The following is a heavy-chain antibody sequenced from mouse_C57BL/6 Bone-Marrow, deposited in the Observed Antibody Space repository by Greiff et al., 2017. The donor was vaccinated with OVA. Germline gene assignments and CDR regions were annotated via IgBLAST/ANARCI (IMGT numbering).Heavy chain of an antibody. CDR2: FHPYNDDT. D-gene: IGHD4-1*01. CDR3: ARGEANWGPYWYFDV. V-gene: IGHV1-47*01. CDR1: GYTFTTYP. Sequence: VQLQESGAELVKPGASVKMSCKASGYTFTTYPIEWMKQNHGKSLEWIGNFHPYNDDTKYNEKFKGKATLTVEKSSSTVYLELSRLTSDDSAVYYCARGEANWGPYWYFDVWGTGTTVTVSS. J-gene: IGHJ1*03.